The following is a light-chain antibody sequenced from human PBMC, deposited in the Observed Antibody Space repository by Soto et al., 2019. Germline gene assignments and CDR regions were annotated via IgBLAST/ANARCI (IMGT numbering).Light chain of an antibody. CDR3: QQYDSSPRT. CDR1: QSFNSIY. Sequence: VLTKSPGTLSLSPGERATLSCRASQSFNSIYLAWYQQKPGQAPRPLIYGVSSRATGIPDRFSGSGSGTDFTLTISRLEPEDFAVYYCQQYDSSPRTFGQGTKVDIK. V-gene: IGKV3-20*01. CDR2: GVS. J-gene: IGKJ1*01.